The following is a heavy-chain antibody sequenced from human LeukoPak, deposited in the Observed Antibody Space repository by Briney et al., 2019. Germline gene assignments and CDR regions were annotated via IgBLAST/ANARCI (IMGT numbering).Heavy chain of an antibody. CDR3: ARDRSGYWDFQH. V-gene: IGHV4-59*01. D-gene: IGHD2-15*01. Sequence: SETLSLTCTVSGGSISSYYWSWIRQPPGKGLEWIGYIYYSGSTHYNPSLKSRVTISVDTSKNQFSLKLSSVTAADTAVYYCARDRSGYWDFQHWGQGTLVTVSS. J-gene: IGHJ1*01. CDR2: IYYSGST. CDR1: GGSISSYY.